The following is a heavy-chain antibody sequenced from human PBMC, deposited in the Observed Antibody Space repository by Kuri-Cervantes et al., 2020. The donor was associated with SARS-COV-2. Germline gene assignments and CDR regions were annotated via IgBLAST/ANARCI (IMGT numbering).Heavy chain of an antibody. CDR2: INHSGST. CDR1: GGSISSSSYY. J-gene: IGHJ3*02. CDR3: ARGRIAARRVPAFDI. D-gene: IGHD6-6*01. Sequence: SETLSLTCTVSGGSISSSSYYWGWIRQPPGKGLEWIGEINHSGSTNYNPSLKSRVTISVDTSKNQFSLKLSSVTAADTAVYYCARGRIAARRVPAFDIWGRGTMVTVSS. V-gene: IGHV4-39*07.